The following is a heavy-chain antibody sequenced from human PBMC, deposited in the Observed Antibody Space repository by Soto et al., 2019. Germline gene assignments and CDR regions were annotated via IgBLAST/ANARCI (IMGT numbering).Heavy chain of an antibody. Sequence: EVQLVESGGGLVQPGGSLRLSCAASGFTFSSYSMNWVRQAPGKGLELVSYISSSSSTIYDADSVKGRFTISRDNAKISLYLQMNSLRDEDTAVYYCARDEEGSSGWSNYYYYGMDVWGPGTTVTGSS. V-gene: IGHV3-48*02. CDR1: GFTFSSYS. J-gene: IGHJ6*02. CDR2: ISSSSSTI. CDR3: ARDEEGSSGWSNYYYYGMDV. D-gene: IGHD6-19*01.